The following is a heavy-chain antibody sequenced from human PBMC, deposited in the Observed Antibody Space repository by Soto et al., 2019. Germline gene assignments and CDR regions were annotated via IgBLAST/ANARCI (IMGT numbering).Heavy chain of an antibody. Sequence: QMQLQESGSGLVKPTQTLSLTSAVSGGSISSGGYSWSWIREPPGKGLEWIGYIYHSGSTYYNPSLKSRVTISVDRSKNQFSLKLSSVTAADTAVYYCARGHPTAFDPWGQGTLVTVSS. D-gene: IGHD4-17*01. CDR1: GGSISSGGYS. J-gene: IGHJ5*02. CDR2: IYHSGST. CDR3: ARGHPTAFDP. V-gene: IGHV4-30-2*01.